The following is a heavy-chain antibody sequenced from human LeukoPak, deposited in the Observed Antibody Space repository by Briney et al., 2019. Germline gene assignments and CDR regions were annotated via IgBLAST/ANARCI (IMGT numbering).Heavy chain of an antibody. Sequence: SQTLSLTCTVSGGSISSGGYYWSWIRQHPGKGLEWIGYIYYSGSTYYNPSLKSRVTISVDTSKNQFSLKLSSVTAADTAVYYCARGLIVVVPAAIFNWFDPWGQGTLVTVSS. CDR1: GGSISSGGYY. J-gene: IGHJ5*02. V-gene: IGHV4-31*03. CDR2: IYYSGST. D-gene: IGHD2-2*01. CDR3: ARGLIVVVPAAIFNWFDP.